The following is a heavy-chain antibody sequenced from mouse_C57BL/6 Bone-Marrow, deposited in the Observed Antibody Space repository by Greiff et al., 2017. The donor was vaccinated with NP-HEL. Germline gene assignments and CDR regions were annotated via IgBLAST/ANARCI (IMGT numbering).Heavy chain of an antibody. CDR2: ISSGGDYI. V-gene: IGHV5-9-1*02. CDR1: GFTFSSYA. D-gene: IGHD1-1*01. CDR3: TRAVYGSSRYYAMDY. J-gene: IGHJ4*01. Sequence: EVKLVESGEGLVKPGGSLKLSCAASGFTFSSYAMSWVRQTPEKRLEWVAYISSGGDYIYYADTVKGRFTISRDNARNTLYLQMSSLKSEDTAMYYCTRAVYGSSRYYAMDYWGQGTSVTVSS.